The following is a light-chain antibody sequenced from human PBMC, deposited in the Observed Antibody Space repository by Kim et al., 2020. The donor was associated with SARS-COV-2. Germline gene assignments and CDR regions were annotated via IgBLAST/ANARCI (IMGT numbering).Light chain of an antibody. CDR2: GAS. CDR1: QSIGTN. V-gene: IGKV3-15*01. CDR3: QQYNNWFPYT. Sequence: SQGERAILYYRASQSIGTNVAWYHQTPGQAPRLLIYGASTRATGVPARISGSASGSDFTLTISTLQSGDFGIYYCQQYNNWFPYTFGQGTKLEI. J-gene: IGKJ2*01.